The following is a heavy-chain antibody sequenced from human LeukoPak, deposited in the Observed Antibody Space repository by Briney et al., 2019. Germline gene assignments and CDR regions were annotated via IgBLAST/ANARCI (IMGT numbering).Heavy chain of an antibody. CDR3: AKDYGDYHINDAFDI. CDR2: ISYDGSNK. J-gene: IGHJ3*02. CDR1: GFTFSSYG. D-gene: IGHD4-17*01. Sequence: GGSLRLSCAASGFTFSSYGMHWVRQAPGKGLEWVAVISYDGSNKYYADSVKGRFTISRDNSKNTLYLQMNSLRAEDTAVYYCAKDYGDYHINDAFDIWGQGTMVTVSS. V-gene: IGHV3-33*06.